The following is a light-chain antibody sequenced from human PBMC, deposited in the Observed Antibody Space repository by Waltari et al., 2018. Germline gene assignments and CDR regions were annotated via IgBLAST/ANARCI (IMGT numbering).Light chain of an antibody. Sequence: EIVLTQSPSTLSLSPGHRATLSCRASQTVSTIALSWYQQKPGQAPRVLIYSTYNRATGIPDRFSGSGSGTDFTLTINRLAPEDFAMYYCQQYDGIVVTFGGGTKVEI. J-gene: IGKJ4*01. CDR3: QQYDGIVVT. V-gene: IGKV3-20*01. CDR2: STY. CDR1: QTVSTIA.